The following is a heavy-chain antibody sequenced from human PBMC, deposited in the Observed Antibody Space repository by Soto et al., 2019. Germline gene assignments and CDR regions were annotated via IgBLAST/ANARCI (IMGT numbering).Heavy chain of an antibody. CDR1: GFPFTSYA. J-gene: IGHJ6*02. Sequence: TGGSLRLSCAASGFPFTSYAMHWVRQAPGKGLEWVASTSYDGSDNYYADSVKGRFTISRDNSKNTLYLQMSNLRPEDTAVYYCPRAHAPGRSPHYYGMDVWGLGTTVTVSS. V-gene: IGHV3-30-3*01. CDR3: PRAHAPGRSPHYYGMDV. CDR2: TSYDGSDN. D-gene: IGHD2-15*01.